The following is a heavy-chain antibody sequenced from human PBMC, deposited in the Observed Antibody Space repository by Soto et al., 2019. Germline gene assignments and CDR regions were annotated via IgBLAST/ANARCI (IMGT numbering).Heavy chain of an antibody. D-gene: IGHD1-1*01. CDR3: ARQPALRNHYFYYGMDV. Sequence: GESLKISCKGSGYSFTSYWISWVRQMPGKGLEWMGRIDPSDSYTNYSPSFQGHVTISADKSISTAYLQWSSLKASDTAMYYCARQPALRNHYFYYGMDVLGQVTTVTVSS. J-gene: IGHJ6*02. CDR1: GYSFTSYW. CDR2: IDPSDSYT. V-gene: IGHV5-10-1*01.